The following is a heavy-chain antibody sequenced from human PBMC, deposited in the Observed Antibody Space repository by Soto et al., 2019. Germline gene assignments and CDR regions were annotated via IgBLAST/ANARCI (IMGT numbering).Heavy chain of an antibody. CDR1: GYTFTGYY. V-gene: IGHV1-2*02. J-gene: IGHJ3*02. CDR2: INPNSGGT. CDR3: ARDRTHRYFDWREAFDI. Sequence: ASVKVSCKASGYTFTGYYMHWVRQAPGQGLEWMGWINPNSGGTNYAQKFQGRVTMTRDTSTSTVYMELSSLRSEDTAVYYCARDRTHRYFDWREAFDIWGQGTMVTVSS. D-gene: IGHD3-9*01.